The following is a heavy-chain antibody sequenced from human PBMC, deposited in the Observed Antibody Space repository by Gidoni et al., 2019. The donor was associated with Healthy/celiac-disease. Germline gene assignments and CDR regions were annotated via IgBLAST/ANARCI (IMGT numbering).Heavy chain of an antibody. Sequence: GKGLEWVSAISGSGGSTYYADSVKGRFTISRDNSKNTLYLQMNSLRAEDTAVYYCAKDSNLPSPIAAAFGYFDYWGQGTLVTVSS. CDR3: AKDSNLPSPIAAAFGYFDY. J-gene: IGHJ4*02. D-gene: IGHD6-13*01. CDR2: ISGSGGST. V-gene: IGHV3-23*01.